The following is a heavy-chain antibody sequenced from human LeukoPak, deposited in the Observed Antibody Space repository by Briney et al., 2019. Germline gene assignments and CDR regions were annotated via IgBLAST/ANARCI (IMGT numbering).Heavy chain of an antibody. V-gene: IGHV3-15*01. CDR1: GLTFSNAW. D-gene: IGHD3-10*01. CDR3: ATEPARGSL. CDR2: IKSKTDGGTT. Sequence: GGSLSLFYAASGLTFSNAWLSWVRQAPGKGLEWVGRIKSKTDGGTTDYAAPVKGRFTISRDDSKNTLYLQMNSLKTEDTAVYNCATEPARGSLWGQGSLVTVSS. J-gene: IGHJ4*02.